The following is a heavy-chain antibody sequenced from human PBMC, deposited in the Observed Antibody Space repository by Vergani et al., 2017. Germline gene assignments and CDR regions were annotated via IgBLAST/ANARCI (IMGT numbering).Heavy chain of an antibody. CDR2: INPNSGGT. V-gene: IGHV1-2*02. D-gene: IGHD2-2*01. CDR1: GYTFTDYF. CDR3: ARVGTSSNRDYFDY. Sequence: QVQLVQSGAEVKKPGASVKVSCKASGYTFTDYFMHWVRQAPGQGLEWMGWINPNSGGTNYAQKFQGRVTMTRDTSISTAYMELSTLSSDDTAVYYCARVGTSSNRDYFDYGGQGTLVTVSS. J-gene: IGHJ4*02.